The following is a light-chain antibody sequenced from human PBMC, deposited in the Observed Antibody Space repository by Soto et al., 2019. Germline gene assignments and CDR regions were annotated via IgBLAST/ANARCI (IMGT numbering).Light chain of an antibody. V-gene: IGKV3-20*01. J-gene: IGKJ2*01. CDR3: QEYGSSPPRYT. Sequence: EFVLTQSPGTLSLSPGERATLSCRASQSLNSNFFAWYQQRPGQAPRLLIYCASTRVTGVPDRFSGSGSGTAFTLTISRLEPEDFEVYYCQEYGSSPPRYTFGQGTKLEI. CDR1: QSLNSNF. CDR2: CAS.